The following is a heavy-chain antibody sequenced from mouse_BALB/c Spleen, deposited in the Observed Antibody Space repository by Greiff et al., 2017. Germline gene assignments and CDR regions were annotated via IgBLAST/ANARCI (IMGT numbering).Heavy chain of an antibody. J-gene: IGHJ4*01. Sequence: QVQLKESGPGLVQPSQSLSITCTVSGFSLTSYGVHWVRQSPGKGLEWLGVIWSGGSTDYNAAFISRLSISKDNSKSQVFFKMNSLQADDTAIYYCARGALVYPYAMDYWGQGTSVTVSS. V-gene: IGHV2-4-1*01. CDR2: IWSGGST. CDR1: GFSLTSYG. CDR3: ARGALVYPYAMDY. D-gene: IGHD6-2*01.